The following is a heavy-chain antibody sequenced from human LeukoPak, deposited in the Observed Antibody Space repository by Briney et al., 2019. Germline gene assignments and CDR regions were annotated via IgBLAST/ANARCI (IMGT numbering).Heavy chain of an antibody. V-gene: IGHV1-18*01. CDR3: ARARYDYDSPMDV. D-gene: IGHD3-22*01. CDR1: GYTFTTYA. Sequence: ASVKVSCKASGYTFTTYALSWVRQAPGQGLEWLGWISTYDDNIKYAQSLQGRLTLTIDTSTSTAYMELRSLRSDDTAAYYCARARYDYDSPMDVWGKGTTVTVSS. CDR2: ISTYDDNI. J-gene: IGHJ6*03.